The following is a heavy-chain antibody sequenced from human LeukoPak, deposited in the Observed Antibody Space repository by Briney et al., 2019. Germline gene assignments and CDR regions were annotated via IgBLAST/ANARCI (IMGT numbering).Heavy chain of an antibody. V-gene: IGHV3-66*01. CDR2: IYSGGDT. CDR1: GFTVGNNY. Sequence: GGSLRLSCAASGFTVGNNYMNWVRQAPGKGLEWVSVIYSGGDTFYADSVKGRFIMSRDNSKNTLYLQMNSLRAEDTAVYYCARSYSSGWYYFDYWGQGTLVTVSS. CDR3: ARSYSSGWYYFDY. J-gene: IGHJ4*02. D-gene: IGHD6-19*01.